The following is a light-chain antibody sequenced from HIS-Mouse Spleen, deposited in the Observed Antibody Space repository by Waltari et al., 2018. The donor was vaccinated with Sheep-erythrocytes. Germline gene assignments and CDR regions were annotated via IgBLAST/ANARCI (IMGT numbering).Light chain of an antibody. V-gene: IGLV2-23*01. Sequence: QSALTQPASVSGSPGQSITIPCTGPSRPVGTYILFSWYQQHPGKAPKLMIYEGSKRPSGVSNRFSGSKSGNTASLTISGLQAEDEADYYCCSYAGSSTWVFGGGTKLTVL. CDR2: EGS. CDR3: CSYAGSSTWV. J-gene: IGLJ3*02. CDR1: SRPVGTYIL.